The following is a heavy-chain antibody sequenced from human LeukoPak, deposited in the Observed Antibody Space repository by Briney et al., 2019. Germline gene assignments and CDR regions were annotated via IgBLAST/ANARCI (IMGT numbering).Heavy chain of an antibody. CDR1: GFTFSTQW. CDR3: ARDRSISGVVTIDF. D-gene: IGHD3-3*02. V-gene: IGHV3-7*01. J-gene: IGHJ4*02. Sequence: LAGGSLRLSCAASGFTFSTQWMTWVRQSPGKGLEWVANIKQDGSETYYVDSVMGRFTISRLNAKNSVYLQMNSLRAEDTAVYYCARDRSISGVVTIDFWGQGTLVTVSS. CDR2: IKQDGSET.